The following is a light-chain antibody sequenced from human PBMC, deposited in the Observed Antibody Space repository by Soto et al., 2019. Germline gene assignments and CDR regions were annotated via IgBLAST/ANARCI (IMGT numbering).Light chain of an antibody. V-gene: IGKV3-11*01. CDR1: QGVSSY. J-gene: IGKJ1*01. CDR2: DAS. Sequence: EIVLTHSPGTLSFSPGEGATLSCRASQGVSSYLAWYQHKPGQAPRLLIYDASNRATGVPARFSGSGSGTEFTLTISGLQSEDFAVYYCHLRHSWPRTFGRGTKVDI. CDR3: HLRHSWPRT.